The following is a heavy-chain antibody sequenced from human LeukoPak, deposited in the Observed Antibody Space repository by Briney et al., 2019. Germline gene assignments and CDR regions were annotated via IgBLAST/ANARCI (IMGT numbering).Heavy chain of an antibody. D-gene: IGHD3-3*01. Sequence: PSETLSLTCTVSGGSISSSSYYWGWIRQPPGKGLEWIGSIYYSGSTYYNPSLKSRVTISVDTSKNQFSLKLSSVTAADTAVYYCARGVEWVFGVVIEFDYWGQGTLVTVSS. CDR1: GGSISSSSYY. J-gene: IGHJ4*02. V-gene: IGHV4-39*07. CDR3: ARGVEWVFGVVIEFDY. CDR2: IYYSGST.